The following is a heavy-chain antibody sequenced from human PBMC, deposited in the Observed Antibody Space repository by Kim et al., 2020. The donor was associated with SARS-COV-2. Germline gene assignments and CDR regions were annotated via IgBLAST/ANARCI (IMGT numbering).Heavy chain of an antibody. CDR1: GYSFTSYW. V-gene: IGHV5-10-1*01. CDR2: IDPSDSYT. Sequence: GESLKISCKGSGYSFTSYWISWVRQMPGKGLEWMGRIDPSDSYTNYSPSFQGHVTITADKSISTAYQQWSSLKASDTAMYYSARHFGGPGGYSYCSSTTCYWFDPWGQGTLVTVSS. D-gene: IGHD2-2*01. CDR3: ARHFGGPGGYSYCSSTTCYWFDP. J-gene: IGHJ5*02.